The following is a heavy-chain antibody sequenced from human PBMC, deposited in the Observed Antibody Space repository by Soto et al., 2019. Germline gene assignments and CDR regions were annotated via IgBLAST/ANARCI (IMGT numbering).Heavy chain of an antibody. V-gene: IGHV1-18*01. J-gene: IGHJ4*02. CDR3: AKSPRGEMATD. CDR1: GYTFINYH. CDR2: INTYNVMT. D-gene: IGHD5-12*01. Sequence: QVQLVQSGGEVKKPGASVTVSCKASGYTFINYHITWVRQAPGQGLEWMPWINTYNVMTDYAQKFQGGVTMARDTSTCTAHMALRNLGSDDRAVYFCAKSPRGEMATDWGQGTLVTVSS.